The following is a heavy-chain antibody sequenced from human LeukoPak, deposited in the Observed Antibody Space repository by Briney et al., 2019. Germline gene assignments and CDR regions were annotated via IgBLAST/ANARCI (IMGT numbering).Heavy chain of an antibody. V-gene: IGHV3-7*03. J-gene: IGHJ4*02. CDR1: GLNFNSRW. CDR2: IKEDGSET. Sequence: GGSLRLSCVASGLNFNSRWMDWVRRAPGQGLVWVASIKEDGSETHYVDSVRGRFTISRDNDKNSLYLQMNNLRAEDTAMYYCARDGGWWRFDFWGQGALVTVSS. D-gene: IGHD2-8*02. CDR3: ARDGGWWRFDF.